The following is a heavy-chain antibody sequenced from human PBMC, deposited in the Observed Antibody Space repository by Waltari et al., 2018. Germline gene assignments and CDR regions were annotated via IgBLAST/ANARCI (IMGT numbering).Heavy chain of an antibody. V-gene: IGHV3-30*02. J-gene: IGHJ4*02. CDR3: ARGLYSGSYVFDY. CDR2: IQSDGNNK. CDR1: GFPFRTYA. Sequence: QVQLVESGGGVVQPGGSLGLSCLASGFPFRTYARHWVRQAPGKGLEWVEFIQSDGNNKYYADSVKGRFTISRDNSKNSLYLQMNSLRAEDTAVYYCARGLYSGSYVFDYWGQGTLVTVSS. D-gene: IGHD1-26*01.